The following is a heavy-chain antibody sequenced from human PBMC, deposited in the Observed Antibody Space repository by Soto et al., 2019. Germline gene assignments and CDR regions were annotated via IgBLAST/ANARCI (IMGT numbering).Heavy chain of an antibody. J-gene: IGHJ4*02. D-gene: IGHD3-10*01. V-gene: IGHV1-18*01. CDR2: ISPYKGNT. Sequence: QVQLMQSGAELKKPGASVKVSCKASGYTFTNYDISWVRQAPGQGLEWMGWISPYKGNTNAAQKVRDRITMTTDTSTSTAYMELRSLRSDDTAVYYCARDFSMARGVRLDYVDFWGQGTLVTVSS. CDR3: ARDFSMARGVRLDYVDF. CDR1: GYTFTNYD.